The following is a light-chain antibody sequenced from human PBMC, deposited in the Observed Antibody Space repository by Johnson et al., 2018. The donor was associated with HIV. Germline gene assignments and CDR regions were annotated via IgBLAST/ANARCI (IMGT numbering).Light chain of an antibody. CDR2: ENN. J-gene: IGLJ1*01. V-gene: IGLV1-51*02. CDR3: ETWDSSLSGV. Sequence: QSLLTQPPSVSAAPGQKVTISCSGSSSNIGNNYVSWYQQLPGTAPKLLIYENNKRPSGIPDRFSGSKSGTSTTLGIAGLQTGDEADYYCETWDSSLSGVFGTGTKVTVL. CDR1: SSNIGNNY.